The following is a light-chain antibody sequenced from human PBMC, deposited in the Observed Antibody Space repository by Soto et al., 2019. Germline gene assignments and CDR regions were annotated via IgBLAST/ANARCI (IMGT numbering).Light chain of an antibody. CDR3: AAWDDSLNGPV. V-gene: IGLV1-36*01. CDR2: YDD. Sequence: QSVLTQPPSVSEAPRQRVTISCSGSSSNIGNNAVNWYRQLPGKAPKLLIYYDDLLPSGVSDRFSGSKSGTSASLAISGLQSEDEADYYCAAWDDSLNGPVFGGGPKLTVL. CDR1: SSNIGNNA. J-gene: IGLJ2*01.